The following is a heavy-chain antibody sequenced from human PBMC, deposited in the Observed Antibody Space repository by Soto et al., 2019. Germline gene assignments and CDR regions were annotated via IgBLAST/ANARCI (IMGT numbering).Heavy chain of an antibody. V-gene: IGHV1-18*04. CDR1: GYTFTNYD. J-gene: IGHJ5*02. CDR2: ISAYNGNT. CDR3: ARDPRTRSTTTWFDP. D-gene: IGHD1-1*01. Sequence: ASVKVSCKASGYTFTNYDISWVRQAPGQGLEWMGWISAYNGNTNYAQKLQGRVTMTTDTSTSTAYMELRSLRSDNTAVYYCARDPRTRSTTTWFDPWGQGTLVTVSS.